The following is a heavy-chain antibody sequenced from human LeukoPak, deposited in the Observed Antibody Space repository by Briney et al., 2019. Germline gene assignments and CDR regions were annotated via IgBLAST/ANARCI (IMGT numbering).Heavy chain of an antibody. J-gene: IGHJ3*02. CDR3: AKDWLLWFGEFDAFDI. V-gene: IGHV3-23*01. CDR1: GFTFSSYA. D-gene: IGHD3-10*01. Sequence: GGSLRLSCAASGFTFSSYAMSWVRQAPGKGLEWVSAISGSGGSTYYADSVKGRFTISRDNSKNTLYLQMNSLRAEDTAVYYCAKDWLLWFGEFDAFDIWGQGTMVPVSS. CDR2: ISGSGGST.